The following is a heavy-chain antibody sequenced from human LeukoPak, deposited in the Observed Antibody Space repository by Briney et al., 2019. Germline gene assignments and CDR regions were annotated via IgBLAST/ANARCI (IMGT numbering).Heavy chain of an antibody. CDR2: VIGRDRNT. CDR3: ASPAVADGRRYFDY. J-gene: IGHJ4*02. V-gene: IGHV3-23*01. Sequence: GGSLRLSCAASGFTFSSYGMSWVRQAPGKGLEWVSTVIGRDRNTYYADSVEGRFIISRDNSRNTLYLQMNSLRAEDTAVYYCASPAVADGRRYFDYWGQGTLVTVSS. D-gene: IGHD6-19*01. CDR1: GFTFSSYG.